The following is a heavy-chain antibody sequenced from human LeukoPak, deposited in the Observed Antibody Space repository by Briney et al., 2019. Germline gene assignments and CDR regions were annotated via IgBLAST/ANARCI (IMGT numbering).Heavy chain of an antibody. D-gene: IGHD6-6*01. J-gene: IGHJ2*01. CDR1: GFTFSSYG. V-gene: IGHV3-30*02. CDR3: AKDYSSSIPLHYWYFDL. Sequence: GGSLRLSCAASGFTFSSYGMHWVRQAPGKGLEWVAFIRYDGSNKYYADSVKGRFTISRDNSKNTLYLQMNSLRAEDTAVYYCAKDYSSSIPLHYWYFDLWGRGTLVTVSS. CDR2: IRYDGSNK.